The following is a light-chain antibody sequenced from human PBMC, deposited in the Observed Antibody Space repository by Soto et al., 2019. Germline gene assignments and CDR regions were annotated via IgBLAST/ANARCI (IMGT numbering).Light chain of an antibody. CDR1: QGISSY. V-gene: IGKV1-9*01. CDR3: QQYQSSWT. J-gene: IGKJ1*01. CDR2: AAS. Sequence: IQLPQSPSCLSASVGDRVTITCRASQGISSYLAWYQQKPGKAPKLLIYAASNLESGVPSRFSGSGSGTEFTLTISSLQPDDFATYYCQQYQSSWTFGQGTKVDIK.